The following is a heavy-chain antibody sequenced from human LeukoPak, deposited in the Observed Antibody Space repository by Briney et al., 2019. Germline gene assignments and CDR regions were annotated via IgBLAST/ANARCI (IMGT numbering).Heavy chain of an antibody. J-gene: IGHJ4*02. Sequence: SETLSLTCTVSGGPISSYYWSWIRQPPGKGLEWIGYIYYSGSTNYNPSLKSRVTISVDTSKNQFSLKLSSVTAADTAVYYCARDIYYYDSSGSRVFDYWGQGTLVTVSS. V-gene: IGHV4-59*01. D-gene: IGHD3-22*01. CDR1: GGPISSYY. CDR3: ARDIYYYDSSGSRVFDY. CDR2: IYYSGST.